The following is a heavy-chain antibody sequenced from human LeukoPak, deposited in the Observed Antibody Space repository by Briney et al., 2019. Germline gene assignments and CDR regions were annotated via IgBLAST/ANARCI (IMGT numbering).Heavy chain of an antibody. V-gene: IGHV3-53*01. CDR1: GFTFSSYT. Sequence: GGSLLLSCAASGFTFSSYTMTWVRPAPGKGLEWVSVIYSGGSTYYADSVKGRFTISRDNSKSTLILQMNSLRVEDTALYYCTKRVKYGGTWDHFADWGQGTLVTVS. CDR3: TKRVKYGGTWDHFAD. J-gene: IGHJ4*02. D-gene: IGHD1-26*01. CDR2: IYSGGST.